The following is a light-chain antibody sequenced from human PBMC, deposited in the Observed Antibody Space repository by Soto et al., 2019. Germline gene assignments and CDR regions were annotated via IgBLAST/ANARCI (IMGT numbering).Light chain of an antibody. CDR2: DVT. CDR3: STYTSSSTYV. J-gene: IGLJ1*01. CDR1: SSDVGGYNY. V-gene: IGLV2-14*01. Sequence: QSALTQPASVSGSPGQASTISCTGTSSDVGGYNYVSWYLQHPGKAPNLMIYDVTNRPSGVSNRFSGSKSGNTASLTISGLHAEDEADYYCSTYTSSSTYVFRTGTKLTV.